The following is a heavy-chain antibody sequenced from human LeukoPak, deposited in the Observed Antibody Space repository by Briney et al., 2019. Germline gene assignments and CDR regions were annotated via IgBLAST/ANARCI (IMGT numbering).Heavy chain of an antibody. V-gene: IGHV4-59*12. J-gene: IGHJ3*02. D-gene: IGHD2-2*01. CDR3: ARDTSPAMISASHYAFDI. CDR1: GGSISSYY. Sequence: PSETLSLTCTVSGGSISSYYWSWIRQPPGKGLEWIGYIYYSGSTNYNPSLKSRVTISVDTSKNQFSLKLSSVTAADTAVYYCARDTSPAMISASHYAFDIWGQGTMVTVSS. CDR2: IYYSGST.